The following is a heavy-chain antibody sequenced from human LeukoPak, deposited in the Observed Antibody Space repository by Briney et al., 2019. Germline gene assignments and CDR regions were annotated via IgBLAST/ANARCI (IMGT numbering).Heavy chain of an antibody. V-gene: IGHV3-30*18. J-gene: IGHJ6*02. CDR3: AKNPGTTYYYYYYGMDV. CDR2: ISYDGSNK. D-gene: IGHD1-14*01. CDR1: GFTFSSYG. Sequence: GRSLRLSCAASGFTFSSYGMHWVRQAPGKGLEWVAVISYDGSNKYYADSVKGRFTISRDNSKNTLYLQMNSLRAEDTAVYYCAKNPGTTYYYYYYGMDVWGQGTTLTVSS.